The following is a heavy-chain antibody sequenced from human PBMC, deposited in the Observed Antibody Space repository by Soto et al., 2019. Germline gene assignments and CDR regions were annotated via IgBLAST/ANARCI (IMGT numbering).Heavy chain of an antibody. V-gene: IGHV3-30*03. CDR3: TGEVASGY. D-gene: IGHD2-8*02. CDR1: GFTFSSYG. J-gene: IGHJ4*02. CDR2: ISKDGSVK. Sequence: QVQLVESEGGVVQPGRSLRLSCAASGFTFSSYGMHWVRQAPGKGLEWVAVISKDGSVKYYADSVKGRFTISRDNSKNTLYLQVNSLGAEDTAAYYCTGEVASGYWGQGTLVTVSS.